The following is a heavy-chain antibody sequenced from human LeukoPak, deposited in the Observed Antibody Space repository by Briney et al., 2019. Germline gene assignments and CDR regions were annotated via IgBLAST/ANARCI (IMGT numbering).Heavy chain of an antibody. J-gene: IGHJ5*02. CDR1: GGSISSGSYY. V-gene: IGHV4-61*02. CDR3: ARGGYYGSGNDFRFDP. CDR2: IYTSGST. D-gene: IGHD3-10*01. Sequence: SQTLSLTCTVSGGSISSGSYYWSWIRQPAGKGLEWIGRIYTSGSTNYNPSLKSRVTISVDTSKSQFSLKLSSVTAADTAIYYCARGGYYGSGNDFRFDPWGQGTLVTVSS.